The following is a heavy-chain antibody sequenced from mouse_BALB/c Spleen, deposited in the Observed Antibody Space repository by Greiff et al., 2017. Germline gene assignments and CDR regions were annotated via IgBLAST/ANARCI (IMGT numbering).Heavy chain of an antibody. J-gene: IGHJ2*01. CDR1: GFTFSSYG. V-gene: IGHV5-6*01. Sequence: EVKLVESGGDLVKPGGSLKLSCAASGFTFSSYGMSWVRQTPDKRLEWVATISSGGSYTYYPDSVKGRFTISRDNAKNTLYLQMSSLKSEDTAMYYCARQDYGNSYYFDYWGQGTTLTVSS. CDR2: ISSGGSYT. CDR3: ARQDYGNSYYFDY. D-gene: IGHD2-1*01.